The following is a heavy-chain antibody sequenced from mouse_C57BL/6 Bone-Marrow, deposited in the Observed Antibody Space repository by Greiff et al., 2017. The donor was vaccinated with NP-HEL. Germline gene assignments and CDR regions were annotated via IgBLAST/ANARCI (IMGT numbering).Heavy chain of an antibody. V-gene: IGHV1-19*01. CDR1: GYTFTDYY. D-gene: IGHD2-3*01. J-gene: IGHJ3*01. CDR3: ARGVYDGYYGFAY. CDR2: INPYNGGP. Sequence: VQLKESGPVLVKPGASVKMSCKASGYTFTDYYMNWVKQSHGKSLEWIGVINPYNGGPSYNQKFKGKATLTVDESSSTAYMELNSLTSEDSAVYYCARGVYDGYYGFAYWGQETLVTVSA.